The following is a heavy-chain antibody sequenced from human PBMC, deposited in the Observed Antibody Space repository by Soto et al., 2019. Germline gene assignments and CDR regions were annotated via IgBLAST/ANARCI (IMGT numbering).Heavy chain of an antibody. CDR3: ARGANSGYGPKYYYYMDV. V-gene: IGHV1-3*01. CDR2: INAGNGNT. D-gene: IGHD5-12*01. J-gene: IGHJ6*03. Sequence: ASVKVSCKASGYTFTRYAMHWVRQAPGQRLEWMGWINAGNGNTKYSQKFQGRVTITRDTSASTAYMELSSLRSEDTAVYYCARGANSGYGPKYYYYMDVWGKGTTVTVSS. CDR1: GYTFTRYA.